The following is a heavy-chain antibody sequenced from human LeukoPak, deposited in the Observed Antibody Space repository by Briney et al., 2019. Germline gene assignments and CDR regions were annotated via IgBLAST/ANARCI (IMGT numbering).Heavy chain of an antibody. V-gene: IGHV4-39*01. CDR2: IYYSGST. CDR1: GGSISSINYY. Sequence: PSETLSLTCTVSGGSISSINYYWGWIRQPLGKGLEWIGYIYYSGSTYYNPSLKSRVTISVDTSKSQFSLKMNSVTAADTAVYYCARLLRPYHYALDVWGQGTTVTVSS. CDR3: ARLLRPYHYALDV. J-gene: IGHJ6*02. D-gene: IGHD2/OR15-2a*01.